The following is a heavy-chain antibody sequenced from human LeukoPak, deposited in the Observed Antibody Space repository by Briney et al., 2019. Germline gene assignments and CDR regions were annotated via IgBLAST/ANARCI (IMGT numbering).Heavy chain of an antibody. V-gene: IGHV4-59*12. CDR2: IYYSGIT. J-gene: IGHJ4*02. D-gene: IGHD2/OR15-2a*01. CDR3: AREGIVRTYDQ. CDR1: GDSISSYY. Sequence: SETLSLTCTVSGDSISSYYWYWFRQPPGKELEWIACIYYSGITHYNPSLKSRVTISLDTSKNQFSLKLSSVTAADTAVYYCAREGIVRTYDQWGQGTLVTVSS.